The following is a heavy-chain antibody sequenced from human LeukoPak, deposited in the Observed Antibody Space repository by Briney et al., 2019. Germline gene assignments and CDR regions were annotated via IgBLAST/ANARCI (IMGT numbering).Heavy chain of an antibody. CDR1: GGSISSSSYY. Sequence: PSETLSLTCTVSGGSISSSSYYWGWIRQPPGKGLEWIGSIYYSGSTYYNPSLKSRVTISVDTSKNQFSLKLSSVTAADTAVYYCARHPTQGVGFDPWGQGTLVTVSS. CDR2: IYYSGST. CDR3: ARHPTQGVGFDP. J-gene: IGHJ5*02. V-gene: IGHV4-39*07. D-gene: IGHD2-15*01.